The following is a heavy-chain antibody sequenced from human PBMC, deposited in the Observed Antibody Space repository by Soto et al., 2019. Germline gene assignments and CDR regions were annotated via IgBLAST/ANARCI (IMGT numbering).Heavy chain of an antibody. CDR1: GYTFTGYY. CDR2: INPNSGGT. Sequence: ASVKVSCKASGYTFTGYYMHWVRQAPGQGLEWMGWINPNSGGTNYAQKFQGRVTMTRDTSISTAYMELSRLRSDDTAVYYCARGVVGATVRFDYWGQGTLVIVSS. V-gene: IGHV1-2*02. D-gene: IGHD1-26*01. J-gene: IGHJ4*02. CDR3: ARGVVGATVRFDY.